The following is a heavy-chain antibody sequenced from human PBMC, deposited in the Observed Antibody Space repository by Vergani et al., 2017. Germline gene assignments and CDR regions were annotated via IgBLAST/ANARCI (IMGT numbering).Heavy chain of an antibody. J-gene: IGHJ6*04. CDR2: IDPSESYT. Sequence: EVQLLESGGGLVQPGESLRISCKGSGYSFTSYWISWVRQMPGKGLEWMGRIDPSESYTNYSPSFQGHVTISADKSISTAYLQWSSLKASDTAMYYCARQVAVAGKWWGPYYYDGMYVWSEGSTVTVSS. CDR3: ARQVAVAGKWWGPYYYDGMYV. CDR1: GYSFTSYW. V-gene: IGHV5-10-1*01. D-gene: IGHD6-19*01.